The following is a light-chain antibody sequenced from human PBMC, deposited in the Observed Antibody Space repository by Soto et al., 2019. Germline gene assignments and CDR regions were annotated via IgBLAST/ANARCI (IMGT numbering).Light chain of an antibody. CDR2: GAS. CDR1: QSVSRR. Sequence: IVMTQSPATLSVSPGERATLSCRASQSVSRRLAWYQQRPGQSPRLLISGASMRASGVPVRFIGSGSGTDFTLTITRLEPEDFAVYYCQQYGGSPITFGLGTRLEIK. V-gene: IGKV3-20*01. CDR3: QQYGGSPIT. J-gene: IGKJ5*01.